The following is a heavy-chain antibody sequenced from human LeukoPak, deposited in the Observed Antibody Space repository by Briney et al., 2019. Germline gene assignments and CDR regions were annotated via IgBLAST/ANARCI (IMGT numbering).Heavy chain of an antibody. CDR3: ARDLGIAVAGTVGY. D-gene: IGHD6-19*01. J-gene: IGHJ4*02. Sequence: ASVKVSCKASGYTFTGYYMHWVRQAPGQGLEWMGWTNPNSGGTNYAQKFQGRVTIARDTSISIAYMELSRLRSDDTAVYYCARDLGIAVAGTVGYWGQGTLVTVSS. V-gene: IGHV1-2*02. CDR1: GYTFTGYY. CDR2: TNPNSGGT.